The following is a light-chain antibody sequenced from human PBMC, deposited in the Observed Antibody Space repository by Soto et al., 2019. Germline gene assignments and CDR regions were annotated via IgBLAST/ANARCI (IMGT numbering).Light chain of an antibody. V-gene: IGKV3-11*01. CDR1: QSVSSY. CDR2: DAS. Sequence: EIVLTQSPATLSLSPGERATLSCRASQSVSSYLAWYQQKPGQAPRLLIYDASSRATGIPARFSGSGSGTDFTLPISSLEPEDFAVYYCQQRSNWPGTFGQGTKVEIK. J-gene: IGKJ1*01. CDR3: QQRSNWPGT.